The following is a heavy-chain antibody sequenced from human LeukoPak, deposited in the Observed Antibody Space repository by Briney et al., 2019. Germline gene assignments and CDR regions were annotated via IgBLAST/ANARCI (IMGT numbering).Heavy chain of an antibody. V-gene: IGHV4-31*03. CDR1: GGSISSGGYY. CDR2: IYYSGST. CDR3: ARERSGITFGGVIVDPHYYYGMDV. J-gene: IGHJ6*02. Sequence: SETLSLTCTVSGGSISSGGYYWSWIRQHPGKGLEWIGYIYYSGSTYYNPSLKSRVTISVDTSKNQFSLKLSSATAADTAVYYCARERSGITFGGVIVDPHYYYGMDVWGQGTTVTVSS. D-gene: IGHD3-16*02.